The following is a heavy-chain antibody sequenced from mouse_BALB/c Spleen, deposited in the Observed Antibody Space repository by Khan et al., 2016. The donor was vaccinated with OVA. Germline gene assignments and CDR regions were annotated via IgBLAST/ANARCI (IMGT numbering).Heavy chain of an antibody. Sequence: QVQLQQSGAELVKPGASVKLSCKASGYIFTSYYIYWVKQRPGQGLEWIGEINPSDGGTNFNEKFKSRATLTVDRSSSTTYMQLSSLTSEDSAVDYCTRGGFSSFAYWGQGTLVTVSA. CDR1: GYIFTSYY. V-gene: IGHV1S81*02. CDR3: TRGGFSSFAY. J-gene: IGHJ3*01. D-gene: IGHD1-3*01. CDR2: INPSDGGT.